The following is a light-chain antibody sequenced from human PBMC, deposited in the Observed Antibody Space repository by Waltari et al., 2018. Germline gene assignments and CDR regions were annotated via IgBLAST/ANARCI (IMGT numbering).Light chain of an antibody. CDR1: QDISSY. Sequence: DIQLTQSPSFLSASVGDRVTISCRAGQDISSYLAWYQQKPGEAPKLLIYAASTLPSGVPSRFSGSGSGTEFTLTISSLQPEDFAAYYCQQLNVYPLTFGGGSKVEIK. V-gene: IGKV1-9*01. CDR3: QQLNVYPLT. CDR2: AAS. J-gene: IGKJ4*01.